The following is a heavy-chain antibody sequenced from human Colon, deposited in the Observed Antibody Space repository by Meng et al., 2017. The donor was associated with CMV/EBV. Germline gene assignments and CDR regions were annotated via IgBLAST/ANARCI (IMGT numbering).Heavy chain of an antibody. V-gene: IGHV3-21*06. CDR1: FSFNSYS. D-gene: IGHD3-9*01. CDR3: ARALYDSLTGYSRYFDL. CDR2: ISGSSEYI. J-gene: IGHJ2*01. Sequence: FSFNSYSMFWVRQAPGKGLEWVSGISGSSEYIFYADSLKGRSAISRDNAENSLFLHMSSLRAEDTAAYYCARALYDSLTGYSRYFDLWGRGTLVTVSS.